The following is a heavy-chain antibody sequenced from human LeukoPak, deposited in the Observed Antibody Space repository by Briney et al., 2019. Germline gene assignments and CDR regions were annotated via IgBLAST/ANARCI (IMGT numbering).Heavy chain of an antibody. CDR3: ARGGTQRTFDY. J-gene: IGHJ4*02. V-gene: IGHV4-59*01. CDR1: GGSISSYY. CDR2: IYYSGST. D-gene: IGHD1-14*01. Sequence: PSETLSLTCSVSGGSISSYYWSWIRQPPGKGLEWIGSIYYSGSTNYNPSLKSRVSISVDTSKNQFSLKLSSVTAADTAVYYCARGGTQRTFDYWGQGTLVTVSP.